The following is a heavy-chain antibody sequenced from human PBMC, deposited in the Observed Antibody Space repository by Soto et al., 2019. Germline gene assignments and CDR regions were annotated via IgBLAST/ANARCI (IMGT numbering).Heavy chain of an antibody. CDR1: GYTFTSYY. Sequence: ASVKVSCKASGYTFTSYYMHWVRQAPGQGLEWMGIINPSGGSTSYAQKFQGRVTMTRDTSTSTVYMELSSLRSEDTAVYYCARVFRYYYDSSGSSYYFDYWGQGTLVTVSS. CDR3: ARVFRYYYDSSGSSYYFDY. V-gene: IGHV1-46*03. D-gene: IGHD3-22*01. CDR2: INPSGGST. J-gene: IGHJ4*02.